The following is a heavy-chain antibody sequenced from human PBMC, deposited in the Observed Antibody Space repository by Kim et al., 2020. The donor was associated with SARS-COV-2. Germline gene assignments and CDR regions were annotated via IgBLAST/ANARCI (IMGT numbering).Heavy chain of an antibody. CDR1: GGSFSGYY. CDR2: INHSGST. V-gene: IGHV4-34*01. J-gene: IGHJ6*02. D-gene: IGHD3-10*01. Sequence: SETLSLTCAVYGGSFSGYYWSWIRQPPGKGLEWIGEINHSGSTNYNPSLKSRVTISVDTSKNQFSLKLSSLTAADTAVYYCARVRGVTVLLGYYYYGMDVWGQGTTVTVSS. CDR3: ARVRGVTVLLGYYYYGMDV.